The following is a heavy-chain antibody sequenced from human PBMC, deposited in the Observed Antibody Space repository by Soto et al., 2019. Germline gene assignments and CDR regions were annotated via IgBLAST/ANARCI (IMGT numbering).Heavy chain of an antibody. CDR1: GGTFSTYA. D-gene: IGHD6-13*01. J-gene: IGHJ4*02. CDR3: ARRGSSSDY. Sequence: QVQLVQSGAEVKKPGSSVKVSCKAFGGTFSTYAVSWVRQAPGQGLEWVGGIIPSTGSTNHAQKFQGRVTITADESTRTVYRKVTGLGYVDEAGYCCARRGSSSDYWGEATLVTVSS. V-gene: IGHV1-69*12. CDR2: IIPSTGST.